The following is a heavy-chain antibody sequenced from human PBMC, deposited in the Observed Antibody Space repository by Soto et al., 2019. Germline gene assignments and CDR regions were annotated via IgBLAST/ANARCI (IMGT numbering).Heavy chain of an antibody. J-gene: IGHJ2*01. CDR1: GYTFTNYA. V-gene: IGHV1-3*01. D-gene: IGHD1-26*01. CDR3: ARGGSLYWYFDL. CDR2: INAGNGNT. Sequence: ASVNVSCMASGYTFTNYAMHWVRQAPGQRLEWMGWINAGNGNTKYSQKFQGRVTITRDTSASTAYMELSSLRSEDTAVYYCARGGSLYWYFDLWGRGTLVTVS.